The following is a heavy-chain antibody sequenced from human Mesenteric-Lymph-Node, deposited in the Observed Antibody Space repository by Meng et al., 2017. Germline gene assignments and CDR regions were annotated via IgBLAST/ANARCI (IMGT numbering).Heavy chain of an antibody. Sequence: GESLKISCAASGFTFSSYSMNWVRQAPGKGLEWVSSISSSSSYIYYADSVKGRFTISRDNAKNSLYLQMNSLRAEDTAVYYCARELGYCSSTSCYQAYYYYYGMDVWGQGTTVTVSS. CDR1: GFTFSSYS. J-gene: IGHJ6*02. CDR2: ISSSSSYI. D-gene: IGHD2-2*01. V-gene: IGHV3-21*01. CDR3: ARELGYCSSTSCYQAYYYYYGMDV.